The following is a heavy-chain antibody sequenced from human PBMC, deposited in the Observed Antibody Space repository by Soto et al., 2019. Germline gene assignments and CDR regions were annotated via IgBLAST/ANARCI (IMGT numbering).Heavy chain of an antibody. Sequence: SETLSLTCTVSGGSISSGDYYWSWIRQPPGKGLEWIGEINHSGSTNYNPSLKSRVTISVDTSKNQFSLKLSSVTAADTAVYYCARGRLSYGSGSYDDYWGQGTLVTVSS. CDR3: ARGRLSYGSGSYDDY. CDR1: GGSISSGDYY. V-gene: IGHV4-39*07. CDR2: INHSGST. J-gene: IGHJ4*02. D-gene: IGHD3-10*01.